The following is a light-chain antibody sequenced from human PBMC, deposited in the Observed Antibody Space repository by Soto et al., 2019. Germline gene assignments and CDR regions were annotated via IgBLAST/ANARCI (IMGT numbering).Light chain of an antibody. V-gene: IGKV3-20*01. Sequence: EIVLKQSPGTLSLSPGERATLSCRASQSVSSSYLAWYQQKPGQAPRLLIYGASSRTTGIPDRFSGSGSGTDFTLTSSRLEPEDFAVYYCQQYGSSPRTFGQGTRVEIK. CDR1: QSVSSSY. CDR3: QQYGSSPRT. CDR2: GAS. J-gene: IGKJ1*01.